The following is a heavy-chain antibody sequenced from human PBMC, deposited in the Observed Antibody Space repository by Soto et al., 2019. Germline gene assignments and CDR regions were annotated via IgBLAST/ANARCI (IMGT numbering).Heavy chain of an antibody. CDR3: ARDLAYRSYYYDSSGLLGGDAFDI. J-gene: IGHJ3*02. CDR2: IYYSGST. D-gene: IGHD3-22*01. CDR1: GGSVSSGSYY. Sequence: SETLSLTCTVSGGSVSSGSYYWSWIRQPPGKGLEWIGYIYYSGSTNYNPSLKSRVTISVDTSKDQFSLKLSSVTAADTAVYYCARDLAYRSYYYDSSGLLGGDAFDIWGQGTMVTVSS. V-gene: IGHV4-61*01.